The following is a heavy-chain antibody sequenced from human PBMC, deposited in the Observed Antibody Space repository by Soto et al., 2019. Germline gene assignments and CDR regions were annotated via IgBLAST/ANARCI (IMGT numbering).Heavy chain of an antibody. CDR1: GFTFSSHW. CDR2: INQDGSDQ. Sequence: EVQVVESGGGLVQPGGSLRLSCAASGFTFSSHWMTWVRQVPGKGLEWVANINQDGSDQYYVDSVKGRFTISRDNAKNSLCLHMNSLRVEDTAVYYCATSMRHTLNPWGPGTLVNVSS. J-gene: IGHJ5*02. CDR3: ATSMRHTLNP. V-gene: IGHV3-7*01. D-gene: IGHD2-8*01.